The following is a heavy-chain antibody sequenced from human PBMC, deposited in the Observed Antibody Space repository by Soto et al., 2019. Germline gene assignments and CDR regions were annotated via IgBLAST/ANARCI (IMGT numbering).Heavy chain of an antibody. Sequence: ASVKVSCKASGYTFTSYAMHWVRQAPGQRLEWMGWINAGNGSTKYSQKFQGRVTITRDTSASTAYMELSSLRSEDTAVYYCAKPSSGYDPDAFDIWGQGTMVTVSS. CDR2: INAGNGST. V-gene: IGHV1-3*01. D-gene: IGHD3-22*01. CDR3: AKPSSGYDPDAFDI. J-gene: IGHJ3*02. CDR1: GYTFTSYA.